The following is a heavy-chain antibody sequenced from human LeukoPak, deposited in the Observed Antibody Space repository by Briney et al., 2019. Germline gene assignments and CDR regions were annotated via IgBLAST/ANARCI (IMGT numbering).Heavy chain of an antibody. V-gene: IGHV4-4*07. CDR3: ARVDIVVVPAAIRDYYYYYMDV. Sequence: SETLSLTCTVSGGSISSYYWSWIRQPAGKGLEWIGRIYTSGSTNYNPSLKSRVTISVDTPKNQFSLKLSSVTAADTAVYYCARVDIVVVPAAIRDYYYYYMDVWGKGTTVTVSS. J-gene: IGHJ6*03. D-gene: IGHD2-2*02. CDR1: GGSISSYY. CDR2: IYTSGST.